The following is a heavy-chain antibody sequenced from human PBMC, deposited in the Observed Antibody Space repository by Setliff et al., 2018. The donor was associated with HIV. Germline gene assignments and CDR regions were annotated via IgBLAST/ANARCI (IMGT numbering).Heavy chain of an antibody. CDR2: ISSNIIYI. V-gene: IGHV3-21*04. Sequence: GGSLRLSCAASGFTLSTYTMNWVRQAPGKGLEWISSISSNIIYIYYADSVRGRFTISRDNAKNSLYLQMNSLRAEDTAVYYCARADWSGYGDVWGKGTTVTVSS. CDR3: ARADWSGYGDV. CDR1: GFTLSTYT. D-gene: IGHD3-3*01. J-gene: IGHJ6*04.